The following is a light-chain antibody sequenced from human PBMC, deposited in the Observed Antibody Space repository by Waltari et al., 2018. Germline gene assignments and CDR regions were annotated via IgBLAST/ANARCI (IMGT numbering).Light chain of an antibody. Sequence: EIVLTQSPATLSLSQGERATLSCRASQSIRSYLVWYQQKPGQAPRLLMYEASNRGTGIPTRFRGSGSGTDFTLTISSLEPEDSAVYYCQHRSNWPRSWTFGQGTKVEIK. CDR2: EAS. J-gene: IGKJ1*01. V-gene: IGKV3-11*01. CDR1: QSIRSY. CDR3: QHRSNWPRSWT.